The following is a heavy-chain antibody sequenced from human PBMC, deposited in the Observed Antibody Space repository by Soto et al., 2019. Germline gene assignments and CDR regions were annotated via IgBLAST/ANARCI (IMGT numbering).Heavy chain of an antibody. D-gene: IGHD1-1*01. J-gene: IGHJ6*03. CDR2: IYYSGIT. CDR1: GGSISSYY. Sequence: PSETLSLTCTVSGGSISSYYWNWIRQPPGRGLEWIGYIYYSGITNYNPSLKSRVTMSVDTSKNQFSLKLSSATAADTAVYYCARGGQLERRGGYYYYMDVWGKGTMVTVSS. CDR3: ARGGQLERRGGYYYYMDV. V-gene: IGHV4-59*01.